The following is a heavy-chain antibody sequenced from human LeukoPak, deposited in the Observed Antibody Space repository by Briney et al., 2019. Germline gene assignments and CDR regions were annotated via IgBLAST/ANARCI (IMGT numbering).Heavy chain of an antibody. D-gene: IGHD2-21*02. V-gene: IGHV4-31*03. CDR3: AALLGDGSIDY. CDR1: GGPISTGGYY. J-gene: IGHJ4*02. CDR2: IYDRGST. Sequence: SETLSLTCTVSGGPISTGGYYWNWIRQHPGKGLEWIGCIYDRGSTCYNASLKRRITILLDTSKNQFSLKLKSVTAADTAVYYCAALLGDGSIDYWGQGTLVTVSS.